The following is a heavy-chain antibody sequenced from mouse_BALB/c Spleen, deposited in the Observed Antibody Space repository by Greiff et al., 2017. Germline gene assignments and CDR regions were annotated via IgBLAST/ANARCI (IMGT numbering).Heavy chain of an antibody. J-gene: IGHJ4*01. CDR3: ARGATWYAMDY. CDR2: ISDGGSYT. V-gene: IGHV5-4*02. Sequence: VESGGGLVKPGGSLKLSCAASGFTFSDYYMYWVRQTPEKRLEWVATISDGGSYTYYPDSVKGRFTISRDNAKNNLYLQMSSLKSEDTAMYYCARGATWYAMDYWGQGTSVTVSS. CDR1: GFTFSDYY.